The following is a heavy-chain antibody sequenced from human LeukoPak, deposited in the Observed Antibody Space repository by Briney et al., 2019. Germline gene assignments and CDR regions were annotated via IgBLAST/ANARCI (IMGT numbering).Heavy chain of an antibody. D-gene: IGHD3-3*01. CDR1: GYTFTSYG. J-gene: IGHJ3*02. CDR2: ISAYNGNT. Sequence: GASVKVSCKASGYTFTSYGIGWVRQAPGQGLERMGWISAYNGNTNYAQKLQGRVTMTTDTSTSTAYMELRSLRSDDTAVYYCARDDREETIFGVVVRDAFDIWGQGTMVTVSS. V-gene: IGHV1-18*01. CDR3: ARDDREETIFGVVVRDAFDI.